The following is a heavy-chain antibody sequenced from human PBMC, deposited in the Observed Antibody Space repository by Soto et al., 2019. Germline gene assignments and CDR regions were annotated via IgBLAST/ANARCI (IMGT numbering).Heavy chain of an antibody. V-gene: IGHV3-33*01. J-gene: IGHJ6*03. CDR1: GFTFSSYG. CDR2: IWYDGSNK. CDR3: ARDSKRRGTVSYRPYYYYYYMDV. D-gene: IGHD4-4*01. Sequence: QVQLVESGGGVVQPGRSLRLSCAASGFTFSSYGMHWVRQAPGKGLEWVAVIWYDGSNKYYADSVKGRFTISRDNSKNTLYLQMNSLRAEDTAVYYCARDSKRRGTVSYRPYYYYYYMDVWGKGTTVTVSS.